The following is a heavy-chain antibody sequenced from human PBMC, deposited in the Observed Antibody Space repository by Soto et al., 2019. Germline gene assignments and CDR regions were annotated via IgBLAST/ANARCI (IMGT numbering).Heavy chain of an antibody. J-gene: IGHJ4*02. CDR2: ISGTGGGT. CDR3: AKGDDGGSYFKFDY. Sequence: GGPLIHCSETSEVSFRSYSTNWVRATPGKGLEWVSAISGTGGGTYYTDSVTGRFSISRDNSKNTLYLQMNSLRAEDTAVYYCAKGDDGGSYFKFDYWGQGTLVTIS. D-gene: IGHD1-26*01. CDR1: EVSFRSYS. V-gene: IGHV3-23*01.